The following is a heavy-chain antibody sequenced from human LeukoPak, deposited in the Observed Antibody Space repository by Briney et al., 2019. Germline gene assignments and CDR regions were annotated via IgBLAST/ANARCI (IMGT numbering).Heavy chain of an antibody. V-gene: IGHV3-7*01. CDR1: GLIFGDCW. J-gene: IGHJ3*02. CDR3: AKQGGYYFNDAFDI. CDR2: IKQDGSER. D-gene: IGHD3-22*01. Sequence: PGGSLRLSCVVSGLIFGDCWMSWVRQAPGKGLEWVANIKQDGSERYYVDSVKGRFTISRDNAKNSVYLQMNSLRADDTAVYYCAKQGGYYFNDAFDIWGQGTMVTVSS.